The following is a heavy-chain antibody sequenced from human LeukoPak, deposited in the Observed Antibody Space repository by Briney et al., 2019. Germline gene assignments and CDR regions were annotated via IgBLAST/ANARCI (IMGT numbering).Heavy chain of an antibody. CDR2: IYHSGST. Sequence: SETLSLTCAVSGGSISSGGYSWSWIRQPPGKGLEWIGYIYHSGSTYYNPSLKSRVTISVDRSKNQFSLKLSSVTAADTAVYYCARGHDYGDYGVWFDPWGQGTLVTVSS. V-gene: IGHV4-30-2*01. J-gene: IGHJ5*02. D-gene: IGHD4-17*01. CDR3: ARGHDYGDYGVWFDP. CDR1: GGSISSGGYS.